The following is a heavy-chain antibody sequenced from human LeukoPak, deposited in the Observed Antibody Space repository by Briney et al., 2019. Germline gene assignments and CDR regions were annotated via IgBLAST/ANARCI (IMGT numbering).Heavy chain of an antibody. CDR3: ARLTYYDFWSGYNYAFDI. D-gene: IGHD3-3*01. V-gene: IGHV1-2*02. CDR1: AYTFTSSA. CDR2: INPNSGGT. J-gene: IGHJ3*02. Sequence: ASVKVSCKASAYTFTSSAFTWVRQAPGQGLEWMGWINPNSGGTNYAQKFQGRVTMTRDTSISTAYMELSRLRSDDTAVYYCARLTYYDFWSGYNYAFDIWGQGTMVTVSS.